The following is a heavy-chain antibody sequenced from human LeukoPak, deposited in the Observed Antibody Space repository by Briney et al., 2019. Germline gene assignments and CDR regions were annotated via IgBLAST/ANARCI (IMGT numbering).Heavy chain of an antibody. Sequence: GRSLRLSCAASGFTFSSYGMHWVRQAPGKGLEWVAVIWYDGSNKYYADSVKGRFTISRDNSKKTLYLQMNSLRDEDTDVYYCARDTASRPTIYWRYYYNGMDVWGQGTTVTVSS. CDR2: IWYDGSNK. V-gene: IGHV3-33*01. CDR1: GFTFSSYG. J-gene: IGHJ6*02. D-gene: IGHD2-8*02. CDR3: ARDTASRPTIYWRYYYNGMDV.